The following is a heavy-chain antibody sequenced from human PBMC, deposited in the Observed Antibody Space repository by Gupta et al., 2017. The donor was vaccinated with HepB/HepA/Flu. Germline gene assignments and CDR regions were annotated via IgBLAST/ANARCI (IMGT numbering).Heavy chain of an antibody. D-gene: IGHD5-24*01. CDR3: AREIRYFDL. Sequence: EVQLVESGGGLVQPGGSLRLSCAASGFTFSSYRMRWVRQAPGKGPECVANIKQDGSEITYVDSVKGRFTISRDNAKNSLYLQMNSLRAEDTAVYYCAREIRYFDLWGRGTLVTVSS. CDR2: IKQDGSEI. J-gene: IGHJ2*01. CDR1: GFTFSSYR. V-gene: IGHV3-7*01.